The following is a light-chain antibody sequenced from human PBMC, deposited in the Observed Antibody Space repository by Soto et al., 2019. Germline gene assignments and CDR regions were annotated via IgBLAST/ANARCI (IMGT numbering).Light chain of an antibody. CDR1: QPIGRN. Sequence: DVQMTQSPSSLSASVGDRVTITCRASQPIGRNLNWYQQKPGKAPKLLIYAASSLQSGVPSRFSGSGSGTDFTLTISSLQPEDFATYYCQQSYSTPPTFGQGTRLEI. CDR3: QQSYSTPPT. J-gene: IGKJ5*01. CDR2: AAS. V-gene: IGKV1-39*01.